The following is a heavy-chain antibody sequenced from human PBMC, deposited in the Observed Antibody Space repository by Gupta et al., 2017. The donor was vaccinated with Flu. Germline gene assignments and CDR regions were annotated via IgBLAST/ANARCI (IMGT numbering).Heavy chain of an antibody. V-gene: IGHV4-34*01. J-gene: IGHJ4*02. CDR1: GGSFSGYF. CDR2: INHGGAT. Sequence: QVQLQQWGAGLLKPSETLSLTCAGYGGSFSGYFWGWIRQPPGKGLEWIGEINHGGATNYNPSLKSRVTISVDTSKNQFSLKLTSVTAADTAVYYCARVLRDSSSWYQSFDYWGQGTLVTVSS. D-gene: IGHD6-13*01. CDR3: ARVLRDSSSWYQSFDY.